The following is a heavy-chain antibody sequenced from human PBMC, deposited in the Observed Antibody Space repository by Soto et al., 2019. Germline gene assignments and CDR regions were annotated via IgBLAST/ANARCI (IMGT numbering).Heavy chain of an antibody. D-gene: IGHD2-21*02. J-gene: IGHJ6*02. Sequence: PSETLSLTCTVSGGSISGYYWSWIRQPPGKGLEWIGYMYNTGSTVYNPSFKSRVTISVDTSKSQFSLRLNSVTAADTAVYYCTRDLWGYCGTDCYPMDVWGQGTTVTVSS. CDR3: TRDLWGYCGTDCYPMDV. CDR1: GGSISGYY. V-gene: IGHV4-59*01. CDR2: MYNTGST.